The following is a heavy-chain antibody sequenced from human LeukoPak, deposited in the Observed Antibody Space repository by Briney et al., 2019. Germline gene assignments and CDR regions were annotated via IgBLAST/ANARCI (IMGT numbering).Heavy chain of an antibody. D-gene: IGHD2/OR15-2a*01. CDR3: ARRNTADASIDF. CDR1: GGSIIGHW. V-gene: IGHV4-59*08. Sequence: SETLSLTCTVSGGSIIGHWWSWIRQPPGKGLEWIGDIFYSGGSTNYNPSLKSRLTMSLDTFKNQFSLKLTSVTAADTAMYYCARRNTADASIDFWGQGTLVTASS. J-gene: IGHJ4*02. CDR2: IFYSGGST.